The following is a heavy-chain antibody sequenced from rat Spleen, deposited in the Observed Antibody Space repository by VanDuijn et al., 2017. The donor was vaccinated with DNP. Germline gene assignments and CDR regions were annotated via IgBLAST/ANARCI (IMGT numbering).Heavy chain of an antibody. Sequence: EVQVVESGGGLVQPKGSLKLSCAASGFDFNTYAMSWVRQAPGQGLDWVASISIKTHNYSTLYADSVKERFTISRDDSQSMVYLQMNNLKTEDTALYYCTVPLWYYSSWAMDAWGQGTSVTVSS. CDR2: ISIKTHNYST. CDR3: TVPLWYYSSWAMDA. D-gene: IGHD1-2*01. V-gene: IGHV10-4*01. CDR1: GFDFNTYA. J-gene: IGHJ4*01.